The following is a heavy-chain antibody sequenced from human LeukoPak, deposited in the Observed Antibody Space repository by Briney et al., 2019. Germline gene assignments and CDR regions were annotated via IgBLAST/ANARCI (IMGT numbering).Heavy chain of an antibody. V-gene: IGHV3-48*03. CDR1: GFTFSSYE. Sequence: PGGSLRLSCAASGFTFSSYEMNWVRQAPGKGLEWVSYISSSGSTIYYADSVKGRFTISRDNAKNSLYLQMNSLRAEDTAVYYCATNYGDYGYYYYYMDVWGKGTTVTVSS. CDR2: ISSSGSTI. CDR3: ATNYGDYGYYYYYMDV. J-gene: IGHJ6*03. D-gene: IGHD4-17*01.